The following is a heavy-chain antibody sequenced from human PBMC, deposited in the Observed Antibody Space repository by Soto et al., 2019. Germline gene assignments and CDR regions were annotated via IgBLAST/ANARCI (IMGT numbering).Heavy chain of an antibody. V-gene: IGHV4-38-2*02. CDR2: VYQTVST. J-gene: IGHJ3*01. D-gene: IGHD4-4*01. CDR3: ARENAHSNHFDC. Sequence: PSETLSLTCTVSGGSISNGDYWAWIRQSPGKGLEWIGSVYQTVSTYCNPSLESRVTILVDIDKNHFSLRLNSVTAADTAVYFCARENAHSNHFDCWG. CDR1: GGSISNGDY.